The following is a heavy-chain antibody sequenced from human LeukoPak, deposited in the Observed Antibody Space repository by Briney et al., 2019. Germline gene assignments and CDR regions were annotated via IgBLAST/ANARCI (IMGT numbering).Heavy chain of an antibody. CDR1: EFTFSSYA. J-gene: IGHJ4*02. CDR3: AKDGQPSTRSLLCTNGICYQDY. V-gene: IGHV3-23*01. Sequence: GGSLRLSCAASEFTFSSYAMTWVRQAPGKGLEWVSSISGSGDYTYYRDSVKGRFTMSRDNSKNTVYLNMNSLRAVDTAVYYCAKDGQPSTRSLLCTNGICYQDYWGQGTLVTVSS. CDR2: ISGSGDYT. D-gene: IGHD2-8*01.